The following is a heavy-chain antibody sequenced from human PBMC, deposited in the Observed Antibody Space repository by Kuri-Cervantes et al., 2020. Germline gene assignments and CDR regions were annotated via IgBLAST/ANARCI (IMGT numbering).Heavy chain of an antibody. D-gene: IGHD3-22*01. CDR3: ARQARNYYDMRAFDI. Sequence: ESLKISCAVSGGSISSYYWSWIRQPPGKGLEWIGYIYYSGSTYYNPSLKSRVTISVDTSKNQFSLKLSSVTAADTAVYYCARQARNYYDMRAFDIWGQGTMVTVSS. V-gene: IGHV4-59*08. CDR1: GGSISSYY. CDR2: IYYSGST. J-gene: IGHJ3*02.